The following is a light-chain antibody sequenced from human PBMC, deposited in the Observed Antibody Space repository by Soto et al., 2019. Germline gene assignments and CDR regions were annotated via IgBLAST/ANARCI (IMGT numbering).Light chain of an antibody. Sequence: QSALPQPASVSGSPGQSITISCTGTSSDVGGYNYVSWYQHHPGKAPKLMIYDVSNRPSGVSNRFSGSKSGNTASLIISGLQAEDEADYYCSSYTSSSTLSTYVFGTGTKATVL. J-gene: IGLJ1*01. V-gene: IGLV2-14*03. CDR3: SSYTSSSTLSTYV. CDR1: SSDVGGYNY. CDR2: DVS.